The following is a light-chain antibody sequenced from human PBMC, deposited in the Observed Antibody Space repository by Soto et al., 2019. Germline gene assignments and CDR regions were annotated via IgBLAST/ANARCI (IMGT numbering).Light chain of an antibody. CDR1: QSVSSTY. V-gene: IGKV3-20*01. J-gene: IGKJ1*01. CDR2: GAS. CDR3: QQYVRSPWT. Sequence: EIVLTQSPCTLSLSPGERATLSCRASQSVSSTYLAWYQQKPGQAPRLLIDGASSRATGIPDRFSGSGSGTDFTLTISRLEPGDFAVYYCQQYVRSPWTFGQGTKVEIK.